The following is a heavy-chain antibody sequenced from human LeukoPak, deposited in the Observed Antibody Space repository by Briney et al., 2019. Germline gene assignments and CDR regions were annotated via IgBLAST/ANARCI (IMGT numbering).Heavy chain of an antibody. CDR1: GFTFSSYS. CDR2: ISSGSSTI. V-gene: IGHV3-48*01. Sequence: PGGSLRLSCAASGFTFSSYSMNWVRQAPGKGLEWVSYISSGSSTIYYADSVKGRFTISRDNAKNSLYLQMNSLRAEDTAVYYCASGLLPMGYWGQGTLVTVSS. J-gene: IGHJ4*02. D-gene: IGHD3-10*01. CDR3: ASGLLPMGY.